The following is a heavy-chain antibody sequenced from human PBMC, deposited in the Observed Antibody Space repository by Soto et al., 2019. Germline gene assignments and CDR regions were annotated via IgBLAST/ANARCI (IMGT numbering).Heavy chain of an antibody. CDR1: GFTFSSYW. D-gene: IGHD5-12*01. CDR2: IKPDGSEK. V-gene: IGHV3-7*01. Sequence: GGSLRLSCAASGFTFSSYWMSWVRQAPGKGLEWVANIKPDGSEKIYVDSVKGRFTISRDNAKNSFYLQMNSVKPEHTDVYYCANIGRSDRAFDIWGQGTMVNVS. CDR3: ANIGRSDRAFDI. J-gene: IGHJ3*02.